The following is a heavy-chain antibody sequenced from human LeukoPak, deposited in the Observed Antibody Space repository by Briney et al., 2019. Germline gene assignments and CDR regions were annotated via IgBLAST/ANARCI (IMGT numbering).Heavy chain of an antibody. J-gene: IGHJ5*02. D-gene: IGHD6-13*01. CDR2: ISYDGSNK. CDR1: GFTFSSYA. CDR3: AREFRSAAGNWFDP. Sequence: PGGSLRLSCAASGFTFSSYAMHWVRQAPGKGLEWVAVISYDGSNKYYADSVKGRFTISRDNSKNTLYLQMNSLRAEDTAVYYCAREFRSAAGNWFDPWGQGTLVTVSS. V-gene: IGHV3-30*04.